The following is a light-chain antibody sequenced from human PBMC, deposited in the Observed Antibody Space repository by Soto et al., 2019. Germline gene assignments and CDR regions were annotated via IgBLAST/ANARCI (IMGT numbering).Light chain of an antibody. CDR1: SSDVGGYNY. J-gene: IGLJ1*01. V-gene: IGLV2-14*01. Sequence: QSALTQPASVSGSPGQSIIISCTGTSSDVGGYNYVSWYQQHPGKAPKLLIYEVSNRPSGVSIRFSGSKSGNTASLTISGLQAEDEADYYCSSYTSSTTLVFGTGTKVTVL. CDR3: SSYTSSTTLV. CDR2: EVS.